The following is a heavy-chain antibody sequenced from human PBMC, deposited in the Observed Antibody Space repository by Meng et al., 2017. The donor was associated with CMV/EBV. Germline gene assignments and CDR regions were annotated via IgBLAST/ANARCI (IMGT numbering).Heavy chain of an antibody. CDR1: VYTFTSYD. Sequence: ASVQVSCKASVYTFTSYDINGVRQATGQGREWMGWMNPNSGNTGYAQKFQGRGTMTRNTSISTAYMELSSLRSEDTAVYYCAAIYSGSYYYYYGMDVWGQGTTVTVSS. J-gene: IGHJ6*02. CDR3: AAIYSGSYYYYYGMDV. CDR2: MNPNSGNT. V-gene: IGHV1-8*01. D-gene: IGHD1-26*01.